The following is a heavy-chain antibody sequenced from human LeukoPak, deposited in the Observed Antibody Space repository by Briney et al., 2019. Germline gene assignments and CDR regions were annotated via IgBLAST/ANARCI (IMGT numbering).Heavy chain of an antibody. D-gene: IGHD3-10*01. CDR3: ARGYYYGSGSYYGY. V-gene: IGHV3-30*04. J-gene: IGHJ4*02. CDR2: ISYDGSNK. CDR1: GFTFSSYA. Sequence: PGGSLRLSCAASGFTFSSYAMHWVRQAPGKGLEWVAVISYDGSNKYYADSVKGRFTISRDNSKNTLYLQMNSLRAEDTDVYYCARGYYYGSGSYYGYWGQGTLVTVSS.